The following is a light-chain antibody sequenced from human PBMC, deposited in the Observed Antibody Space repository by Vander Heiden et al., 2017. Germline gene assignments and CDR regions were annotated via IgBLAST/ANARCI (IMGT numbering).Light chain of an antibody. CDR3: QQSVTIPRT. J-gene: IGKJ1*01. V-gene: IGKV1-39*01. Sequence: DIQMTQSPSSLSASVGDRVTITCRASQSISSYLNWYQQKPGKAPKLLIYAASSLQSGVPSRFSGGGSGTDFTLTISRLQPEDFATYYCQQSVTIPRTFGQGTKVEIK. CDR1: QSISSY. CDR2: AAS.